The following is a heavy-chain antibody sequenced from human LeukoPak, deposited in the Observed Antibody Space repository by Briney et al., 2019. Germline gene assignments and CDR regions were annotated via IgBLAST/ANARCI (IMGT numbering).Heavy chain of an antibody. D-gene: IGHD2-2*01. J-gene: IGHJ5*02. CDR3: AKDRHAPGRYCSSTTCFPFDP. Sequence: PGGSLRLSCAASGFTFNSYSMNWVRQAPGKGLEWVSAISGSGASTYYADSVKGRFTISRDNSKSTLYLQMNSLRAGDTAVYYCAKDRHAPGRYCSSTTCFPFDPWGQGTLVTVSS. CDR2: ISGSGAST. V-gene: IGHV3-23*01. CDR1: GFTFNSYS.